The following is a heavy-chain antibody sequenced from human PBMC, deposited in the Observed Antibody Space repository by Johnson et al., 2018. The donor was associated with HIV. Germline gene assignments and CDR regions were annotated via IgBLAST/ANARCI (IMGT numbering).Heavy chain of an antibody. J-gene: IGHJ3*02. V-gene: IGHV3-30*02. CDR1: GFTFSNYG. D-gene: IGHD3-3*01. CDR2: IQYDGTKV. Sequence: QVQLVESGGGVVQPGWSLRLSCAASGFTFSNYGIHWVRQAPGRGLEWVTFIQYDGTKVYYADSVKGRFTSARDNSKNMLYLQRNNLRVEDTAVYYCAKDVGNYWPDAFDIWGQGAVVTVSS. CDR3: AKDVGNYWPDAFDI.